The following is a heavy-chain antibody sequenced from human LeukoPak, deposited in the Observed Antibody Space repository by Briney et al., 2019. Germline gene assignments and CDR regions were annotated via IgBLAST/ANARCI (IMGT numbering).Heavy chain of an antibody. CDR2: IYYSGGT. V-gene: IGHV4-39*01. J-gene: IGHJ3*02. CDR3: ARQTSLGFDI. Sequence: SETLSLTCTVSGDSISSYYWAWTRQPPGKGLEWIGNIYYSGGTYYKPSLKSRITISLDTSKNQFSLRLSSVTAADTAVYYCARQTSLGFDIWGQGIMVTVSS. CDR1: GDSISSYY.